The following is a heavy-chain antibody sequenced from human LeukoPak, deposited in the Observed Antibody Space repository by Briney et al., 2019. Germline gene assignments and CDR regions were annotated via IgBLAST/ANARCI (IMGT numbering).Heavy chain of an antibody. CDR1: GFTVSSNY. Sequence: PGGSLRLSCAASGFTVSSNYMSWVRQAPGKGLEWVSVIYSGGSTYYADSVKGRFTISRDYSKNTLYLQMNSLRAEDTAVYYCAKGPQRGWNAVGNWFDPWGQGTLVTVSS. CDR3: AKGPQRGWNAVGNWFDP. J-gene: IGHJ5*02. D-gene: IGHD1-1*01. V-gene: IGHV3-53*05. CDR2: IYSGGST.